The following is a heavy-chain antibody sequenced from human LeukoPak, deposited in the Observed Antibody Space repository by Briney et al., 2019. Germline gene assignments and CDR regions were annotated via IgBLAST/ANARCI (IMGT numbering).Heavy chain of an antibody. CDR2: IYYSGIT. CDR3: AKVAVGGWYFDL. D-gene: IGHD2-15*01. J-gene: IGHJ2*01. Sequence: SETLSLTCTVSGGSISSYYWNWIRQPPGKGLEWIRYIYYSGITNYNPSLKSRVTISVDTSKNQFSLKLSSVTAADTAVYYCAKVAVGGWYFDLWGRGTLVTVSS. V-gene: IGHV4-59*01. CDR1: GGSISSYY.